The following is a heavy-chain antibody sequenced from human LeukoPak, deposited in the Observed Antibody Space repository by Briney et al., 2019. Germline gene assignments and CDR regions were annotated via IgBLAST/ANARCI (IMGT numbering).Heavy chain of an antibody. D-gene: IGHD1-26*01. CDR2: ISYDGTKK. CDR1: GFTVSSYA. Sequence: GGSLRLSCAAPGFTVSSYAMHWVRQAPGQGLEWVAVISYDGTKKYYGDSVKGRFTISRDSSENTVYLLMNSLRAEDTAVYYCARDRGSYLEKPKGASDYWGQGTLVTVSS. CDR3: ARDRGSYLEKPKGASDY. V-gene: IGHV3-30-3*01. J-gene: IGHJ4*02.